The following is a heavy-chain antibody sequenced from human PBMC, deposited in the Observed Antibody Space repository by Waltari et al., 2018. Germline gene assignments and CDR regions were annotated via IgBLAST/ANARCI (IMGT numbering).Heavy chain of an antibody. CDR1: GILFSRHW. J-gene: IGHJ4*02. Sequence: EVQLVESGGGLVQPGGSLTLSCAASGILFSRHWMSWVRQAPGKGPEWVANMNEDGSDIYYVDSVKGRFSISRDNAKNSLYLQMNSLRADDTAIYYCARDMGIYTNYVTYWGQGTLVTVSS. D-gene: IGHD3-16*01. CDR2: MNEDGSDI. V-gene: IGHV3-7*01. CDR3: ARDMGIYTNYVTY.